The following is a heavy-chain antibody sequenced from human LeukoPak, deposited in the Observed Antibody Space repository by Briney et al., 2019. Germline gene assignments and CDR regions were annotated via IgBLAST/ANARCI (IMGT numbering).Heavy chain of an antibody. CDR1: GFTFSTSG. CDR3: ARVWQLGV. CDR2: ISSRSESK. D-gene: IGHD3-10*01. V-gene: IGHV3-48*02. J-gene: IGHJ6*02. Sequence: GGSLKLSCAASGFTFSTSGMNWVRQAPGKGLQWVAYISSRSESKYYAASVKGRFTISRDNARNSLYLQMNSLRDDDTALYYCARVWQLGVWGQGTAVTVSS.